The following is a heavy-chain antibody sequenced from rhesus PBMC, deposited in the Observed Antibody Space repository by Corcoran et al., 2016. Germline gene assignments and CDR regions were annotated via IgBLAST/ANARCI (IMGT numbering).Heavy chain of an antibody. V-gene: IGHV4-106*01. J-gene: IGHJ4*01. Sequence: QVQLQESGPGLVKPSETLSLTCAVSGGSISDDYYWSWICQPPGKGLEWIGYIYGSGGGTNYNPSLKNRVTISIDTSKNQFFLKLSSVTAADTAVYYCARPLDTVTTGFDYWGQGVLVTVSS. CDR1: GGSISDDYY. CDR3: ARPLDTVTTGFDY. D-gene: IGHD4-23*01. CDR2: IYGSGGGT.